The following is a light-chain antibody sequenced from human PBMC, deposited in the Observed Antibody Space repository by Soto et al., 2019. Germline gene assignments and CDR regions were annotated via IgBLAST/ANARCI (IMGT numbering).Light chain of an antibody. J-gene: IGKJ3*01. CDR2: DTS. Sequence: EIVLMQSPATLSLSPGEGATLSCRASQSVNSNYLAWYQQKPGQAPTVIIFDTSRMATGVPDRFSGSGSGTDFTLTISRLEPDDFAVYYCQQYGSSPFTFGPGTKVNIK. V-gene: IGKV3-20*01. CDR3: QQYGSSPFT. CDR1: QSVNSNY.